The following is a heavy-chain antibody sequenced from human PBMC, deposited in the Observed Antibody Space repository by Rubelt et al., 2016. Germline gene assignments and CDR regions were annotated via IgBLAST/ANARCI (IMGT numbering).Heavy chain of an antibody. CDR3: ARVGTAMVTT. CDR2: ISAYNDNT. Sequence: QVQLVQSGAEVKKPGASVKVSCKASGYTFTSYGISWVRQAPGQGLEWMGGISAYNDNTNYAQKLQGRVTITADKSTSTAYMELSSLGSEDTAVYYCARVGTAMVTTWGQGTLVTVSS. D-gene: IGHD5-18*01. CDR1: GYTFTSYG. V-gene: IGHV1-18*01. J-gene: IGHJ5*02.